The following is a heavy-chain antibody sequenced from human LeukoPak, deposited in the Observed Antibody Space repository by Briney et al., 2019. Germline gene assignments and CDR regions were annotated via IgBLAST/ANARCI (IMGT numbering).Heavy chain of an antibody. D-gene: IGHD4-23*01. J-gene: IGHJ3*02. CDR3: ARDRPGGRPLNDAFDI. CDR1: GGTFSSYA. CDR2: IIPIFGTA. V-gene: IGHV1-69*05. Sequence: SVKVSCKASGGTFSSYAISWVRQAPGQGLEWMGRIIPIFGTANYAQKFQGRVTITTDESTSTAYMELSSLRSEDTAVCYCARDRPGGRPLNDAFDIWGQGTMVTVSS.